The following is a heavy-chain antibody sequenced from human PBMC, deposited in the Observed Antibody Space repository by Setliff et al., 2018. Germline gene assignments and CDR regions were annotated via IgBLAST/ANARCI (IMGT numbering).Heavy chain of an antibody. J-gene: IGHJ5*02. CDR2: IYPGNADT. CDR1: GYSFTDYW. Sequence: GESLKISCKGSGYSFTDYWIAWVRQTPGKGLEWMGTIYPGNADTRYSPSFQGQVTISTDMSINTAFLQWNNLKASDTAVYYCARRGERFFNWFDPWGQGTLVTVSS. D-gene: IGHD2-21*01. V-gene: IGHV5-51*01. CDR3: ARRGERFFNWFDP.